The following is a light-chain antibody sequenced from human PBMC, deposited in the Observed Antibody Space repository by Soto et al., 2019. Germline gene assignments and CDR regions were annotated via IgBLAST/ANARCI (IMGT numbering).Light chain of an antibody. Sequence: IVFTQTPATLSLSPGERATLSCRASQSVSSYLAWYQQKPGQAPRLLIYDASNRATGTPARFSGSGSGTDFTLTISSLEPEDFAVYYCQQRSNWPTFGQGTRLEIK. CDR3: QQRSNWPT. J-gene: IGKJ5*01. CDR1: QSVSSY. CDR2: DAS. V-gene: IGKV3-11*01.